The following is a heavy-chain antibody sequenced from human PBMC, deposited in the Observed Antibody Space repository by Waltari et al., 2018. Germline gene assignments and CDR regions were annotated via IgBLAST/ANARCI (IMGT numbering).Heavy chain of an antibody. Sequence: EVQLMESGGGLVQPGGSLRLSCAASEFSFSDYNMNWVRQAPGKGLEWVAYISHSGSTIYYADSMKGRFTISRDNAKNSLYLQMRSLRAEDTAVYYCAREQWGIDFWGQGTLVTVSS. CDR1: EFSFSDYN. V-gene: IGHV3-48*01. CDR3: AREQWGIDF. D-gene: IGHD3-16*01. CDR2: ISHSGSTI. J-gene: IGHJ4*02.